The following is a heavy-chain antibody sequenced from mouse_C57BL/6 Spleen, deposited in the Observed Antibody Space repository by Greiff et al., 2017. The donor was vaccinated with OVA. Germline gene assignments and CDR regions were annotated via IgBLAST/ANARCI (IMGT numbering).Heavy chain of an antibody. CDR1: GYTFTSYW. J-gene: IGHJ4*01. CDR3: ARPTRGAMDY. CDR2: IHPNSGST. D-gene: IGHD1-1*01. Sequence: QVQLQQPGAELVKPGASVKLSCKASGYTFTSYWMHWVKQRPGQGPEWIGMIHPNSGSTNYNEKFKSKATLTVDKSSSTAYMQLSSLTSEDSAVYYCARPTRGAMDYWGQGTSVTVSS. V-gene: IGHV1-64*01.